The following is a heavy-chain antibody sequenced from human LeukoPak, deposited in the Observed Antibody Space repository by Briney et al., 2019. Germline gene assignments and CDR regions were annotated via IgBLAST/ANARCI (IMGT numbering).Heavy chain of an antibody. V-gene: IGHV4-30-2*01. Sequence: SETLSLTCAVSGGSISSGDYSWSWVRQPPGKGLEWIGYIYHSGSTYYNPSLKSRVTISVDRSKNQFSLKLSSVTAADTAVYYCARSGWDYYDSSGPRSWFDPWGQGTLVTVSS. J-gene: IGHJ5*02. D-gene: IGHD3-22*01. CDR3: ARSGWDYYDSSGPRSWFDP. CDR2: IYHSGST. CDR1: GGSISSGDYS.